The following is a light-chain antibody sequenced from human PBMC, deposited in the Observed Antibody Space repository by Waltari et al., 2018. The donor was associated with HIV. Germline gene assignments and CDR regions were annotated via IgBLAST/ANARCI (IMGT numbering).Light chain of an antibody. CDR1: SSNIASNP. Sequence: QSVLTQPPSASGTPGPRVTFSCSGSSSNIASNPVDWYQKLPGTAPRLLIYNNNQRPSGVPDRFSGSKSGTSASLAISGLQSEDEADYYCAAWDDSLNGHVLFGGGTKLTVL. CDR2: NNN. J-gene: IGLJ2*01. CDR3: AAWDDSLNGHVL. V-gene: IGLV1-44*01.